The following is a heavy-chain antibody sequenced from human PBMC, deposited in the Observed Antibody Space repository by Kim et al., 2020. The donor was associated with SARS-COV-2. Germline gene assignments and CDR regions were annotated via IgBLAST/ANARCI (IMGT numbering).Heavy chain of an antibody. Sequence: SVKVSCKASGGTFSSYAISWVRQAPGQGLEWMGGIIPIFGTANYAQKFQGRVTITADESTSTAYMELSSLRSEDTAVYYCARVVQVVTPRLDWGQGTLVTVSS. CDR3: ARVVQVVTPRLD. D-gene: IGHD2-8*02. V-gene: IGHV1-69*13. CDR1: GGTFSSYA. J-gene: IGHJ4*02. CDR2: IIPIFGTA.